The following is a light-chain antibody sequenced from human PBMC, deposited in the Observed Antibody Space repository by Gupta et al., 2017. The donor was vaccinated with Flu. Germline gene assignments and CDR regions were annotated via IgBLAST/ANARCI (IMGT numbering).Light chain of an antibody. CDR2: DFN. CDR1: SSNIGRYT. Sequence: VTFSCSGSSSNIGRYTVYWYQQLPVTAPKLIIYDFNERPAGVPDRFSCSKSGTSASLAISGLQSEDEADYYCAVWDDSLSGHYVFGSGTKVTVL. CDR3: AVWDDSLSGHYV. J-gene: IGLJ1*01. V-gene: IGLV1-44*01.